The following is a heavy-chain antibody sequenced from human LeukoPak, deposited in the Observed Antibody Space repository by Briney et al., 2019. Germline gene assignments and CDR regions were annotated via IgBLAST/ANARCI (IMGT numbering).Heavy chain of an antibody. CDR3: AKDLVAVAEGCFDY. CDR1: GFTFSSYA. D-gene: IGHD6-19*01. J-gene: IGHJ4*02. Sequence: GGSLRLSCAASGFTFSSYAMSWVRQAPGKGLEWVSGISWNSGSIGYADSVKGRFTISRDNAKNSLYLQMNSLRAEDAALYYCAKDLVAVAEGCFDYWGQGTLVTVSS. V-gene: IGHV3-9*01. CDR2: ISWNSGSI.